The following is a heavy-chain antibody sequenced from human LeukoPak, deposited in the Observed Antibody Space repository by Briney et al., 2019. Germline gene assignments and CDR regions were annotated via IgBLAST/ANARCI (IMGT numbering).Heavy chain of an antibody. Sequence: ASVKVSCKASGYTFTSYGISWVRQAPGQGLEWMGWISAYNGNTNYAQKLQGRVTMTTDTSTSTAYMELRSLRSDDTAVYYCARDLGPAAILGTPQDAFDIWGQGTMVTVSS. D-gene: IGHD2-2*02. CDR3: ARDLGPAAILGTPQDAFDI. J-gene: IGHJ3*02. CDR2: ISAYNGNT. CDR1: GYTFTSYG. V-gene: IGHV1-18*01.